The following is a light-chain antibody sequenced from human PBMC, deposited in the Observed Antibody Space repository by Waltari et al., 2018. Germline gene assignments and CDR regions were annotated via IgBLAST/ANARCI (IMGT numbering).Light chain of an antibody. Sequence: IVFTQSPGTLSLSPGERATLSRRASQSVSSSYLAWYQQKPGQAPRLLIYDASSKATGIPDRFSGSGSGTDFTLTISRLEPEDFAVYYCQQYSSSLSLTFGQGTRVEIK. CDR3: QQYSSSLSLT. V-gene: IGKV3-20*01. CDR2: DAS. CDR1: QSVSSSY. J-gene: IGKJ5*01.